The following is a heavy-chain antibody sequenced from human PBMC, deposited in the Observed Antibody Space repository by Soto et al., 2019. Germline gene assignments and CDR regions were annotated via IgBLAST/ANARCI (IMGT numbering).Heavy chain of an antibody. V-gene: IGHV4-59*08. CDR1: GGSISSYY. Sequence: SETLSLTCTVSGGSISSYYWSWIRQPPGKGLEWIGYIYYSGSTNYNPSLKSRITMSADTSKNQLSLNLSSVTAADTAMYYCADGPPWAQNFDYWGQGILVTV. J-gene: IGHJ4*02. CDR2: IYYSGST. CDR3: ADGPPWAQNFDY.